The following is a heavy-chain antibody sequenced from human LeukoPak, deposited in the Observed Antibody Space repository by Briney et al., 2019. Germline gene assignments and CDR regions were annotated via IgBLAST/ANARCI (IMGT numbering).Heavy chain of an antibody. J-gene: IGHJ6*03. V-gene: IGHV1-69*05. D-gene: IGHD2-8*01. CDR2: IIPIFGTA. CDR1: GGTFSSYA. CDR3: ARSDIVLMVYAPEYYMDV. Sequence: SVKVSCKASGGTFSSYAISWVRQAPGQGLEWMGGIIPIFGTANYAQKFQGRVTITTDESTSTAYMELSSLRSEDTAVYYCARSDIVLMVYAPEYYMDVWGKGTTVTVSS.